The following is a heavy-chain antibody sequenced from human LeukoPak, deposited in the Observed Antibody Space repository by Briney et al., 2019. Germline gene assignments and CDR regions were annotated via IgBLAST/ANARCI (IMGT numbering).Heavy chain of an antibody. CDR2: NYYSGST. J-gene: IGHJ4*02. CDR3: ARDDGVAAAVN. D-gene: IGHD6-13*01. CDR1: GGSISSYY. Sequence: SETLSLTCTVSGGSISSYYWSWIRQPPGKGLEWIGYNYYSGSTNYNPSLKSRVTISVDTSKNQFSLKLSSVTAADTAVYYCARDDGVAAAVNWGQGTLVTVSS. V-gene: IGHV4-59*01.